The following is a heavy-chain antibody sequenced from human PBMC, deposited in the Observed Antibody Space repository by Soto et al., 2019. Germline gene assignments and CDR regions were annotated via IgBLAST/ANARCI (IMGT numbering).Heavy chain of an antibody. J-gene: IGHJ4*02. CDR1: GFMFEQYV. CDR2: VSPTGDTV. V-gene: IGHV3-9*01. CDR3: LKDDPNGAIDD. Sequence: VQVVASGGGLVQPGRSLRLSCAVSGFMFEQYVMHWVRQAPGKGLECVSTVSPTGDTVAYADSVEGRFTVSRDNAKNSLYLQMNSLKGVDTAFYYCLKDDPNGAIDDWGQGTLVTVSS. D-gene: IGHD2-8*01.